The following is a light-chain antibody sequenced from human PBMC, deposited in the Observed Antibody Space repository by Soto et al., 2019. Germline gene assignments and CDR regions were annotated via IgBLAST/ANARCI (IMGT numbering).Light chain of an antibody. Sequence: EIVMTQSPATLSVSPGERATLSCRASQSINNNLAWYQQKRGQGPRLLIYGASSRATGTPARFSGSGSGTGFTLTIISLESEAFAIYYCQKNNDWPLTFGRGTKVEIK. CDR1: QSINNN. J-gene: IGKJ4*01. V-gene: IGKV3-15*01. CDR3: QKNNDWPLT. CDR2: GAS.